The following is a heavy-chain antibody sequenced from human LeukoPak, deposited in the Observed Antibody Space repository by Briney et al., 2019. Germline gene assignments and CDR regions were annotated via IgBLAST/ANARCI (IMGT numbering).Heavy chain of an antibody. CDR2: INPSGGST. CDR1: GYTFTGYY. D-gene: IGHD3-22*01. V-gene: IGHV1-46*03. J-gene: IGHJ4*02. Sequence: ASVKVSCKASGYTFTGYYMHWVRQAPGQGLEWMGIINPSGGSTSYAQKFQGRVTMTRDTSTSTVYMELSGLRSEDTAVYYCVSSGYYGFTYLDYWGQGTLVTVSS. CDR3: VSSGYYGFTYLDY.